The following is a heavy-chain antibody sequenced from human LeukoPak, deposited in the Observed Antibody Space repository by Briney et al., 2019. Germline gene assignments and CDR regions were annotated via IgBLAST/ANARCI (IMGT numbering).Heavy chain of an antibody. CDR3: SLARSEYHYGMDV. CDR1: GDSVSSISVA. J-gene: IGHJ6*02. CDR2: TYYRSKWYY. V-gene: IGHV6-1*01. Sequence: SQTLSLTCAISGDSVSSISVAWNWIRQSPSRGLEWLGRTYYRSKWYYEYAVSVKSRINISPDTSKNQFSLQLTSVTPEDTAVYYCSLARSEYHYGMDVWGQGTTVIVSS.